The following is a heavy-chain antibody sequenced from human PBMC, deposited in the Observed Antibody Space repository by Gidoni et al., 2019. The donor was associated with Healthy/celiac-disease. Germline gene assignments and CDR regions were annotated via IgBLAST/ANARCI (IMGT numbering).Heavy chain of an antibody. CDR2: IYYSGST. J-gene: IGHJ4*02. V-gene: IGHV4-39*01. Sequence: QLQLQESAPGLVKPSETLSLTCTVSGGSISSSSYYWGWIRQPPGKGLEWIGSIYYSGSTYYNPSLKSRVTISVDTSKNQFSLKLSSVTAADTAVYYCAVQALDYGSFDYWGQGTLVTVSS. D-gene: IGHD4-17*01. CDR3: AVQALDYGSFDY. CDR1: GGSISSSSYY.